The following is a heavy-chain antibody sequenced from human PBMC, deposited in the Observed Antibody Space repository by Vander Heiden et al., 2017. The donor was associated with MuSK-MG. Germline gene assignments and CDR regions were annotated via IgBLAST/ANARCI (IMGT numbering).Heavy chain of an antibody. CDR2: IIPIFGIA. D-gene: IGHD2-2*01. J-gene: IGHJ4*02. Sequence: VQLVQSGSEVKKPGSSVKVSCKAAGGTFSSYAINWVRQAPGQGLEWMGGIIPIFGIANYAQKFQGRVTITADKSTSTAYMELSSLRSEDTAVYYCARDWGYCSSTSCYDHRGMGDYWGQGTLVTVSS. V-gene: IGHV1-69*17. CDR1: GGTFSSYA. CDR3: ARDWGYCSSTSCYDHRGMGDY.